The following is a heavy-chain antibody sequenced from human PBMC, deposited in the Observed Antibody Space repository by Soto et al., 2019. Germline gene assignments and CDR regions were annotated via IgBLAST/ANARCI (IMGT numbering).Heavy chain of an antibody. Sequence: QVQLVESGGGVVQPGRSLRLSCAASGFTFSSYGMHWVRQAPGKGLEWVAVISYDGSNKYYADSVKGRFTISRDNSKNTMYLQMNSLRAEDTALYYCATDKGIVGGTPHYWGQGTLVTVSS. CDR2: ISYDGSNK. V-gene: IGHV3-30*03. CDR1: GFTFSSYG. J-gene: IGHJ4*02. D-gene: IGHD1-26*01. CDR3: ATDKGIVGGTPHY.